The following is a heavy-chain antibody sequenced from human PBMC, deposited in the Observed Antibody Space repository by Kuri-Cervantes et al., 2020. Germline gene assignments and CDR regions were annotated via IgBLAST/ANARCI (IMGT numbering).Heavy chain of an antibody. Sequence: ASVKVSCKASGYTFTGYYMHWVRQAPGQGLEWMGWINPNSGGTNYAQKFQGRVTMTRDTSISTAYMELSRLRSDDTAVYYCARGDNWNDLVGWFDPWGQGTLVTVSS. J-gene: IGHJ5*02. CDR1: GYTFTGYY. D-gene: IGHD1-1*01. CDR2: INPNSGGT. CDR3: ARGDNWNDLVGWFDP. V-gene: IGHV1-2*02.